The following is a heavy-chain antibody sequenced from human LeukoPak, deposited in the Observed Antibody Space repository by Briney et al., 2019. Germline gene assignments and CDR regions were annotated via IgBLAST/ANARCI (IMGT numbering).Heavy chain of an antibody. CDR2: IYYSGGT. J-gene: IGHJ4*02. D-gene: IGHD3-3*01. Sequence: KPSETLSLTCTVSGGSISSYYWSWIRQPPGKGLEWIGYIYYSGGTNYNPSLKSRVTISVDTSKNQFSLKLSSVTAADTAVYYCARVTNFWSAGYFDYWGQGTLVTVSS. CDR1: GGSISSYY. V-gene: IGHV4-59*01. CDR3: ARVTNFWSAGYFDY.